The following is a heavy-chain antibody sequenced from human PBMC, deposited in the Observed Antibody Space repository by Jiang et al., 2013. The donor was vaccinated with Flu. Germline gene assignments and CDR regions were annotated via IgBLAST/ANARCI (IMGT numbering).Heavy chain of an antibody. J-gene: IGHJ2*01. D-gene: IGHD6-13*01. Sequence: KPTQTLTLTCTFSGLSLSTSGVGVGWIRQPPGKALEWLALIYWDDDKRYSPSLKSRLTITKDTSRNQVVLTMTNMDPVDTATYYCAHTKSLATTGTMWYFDLWGRGALVTVSS. CDR1: GLSLSTSGVG. CDR3: AHTKSLATTGTMWYFDL. V-gene: IGHV2-5*02. CDR2: IYWDDDK.